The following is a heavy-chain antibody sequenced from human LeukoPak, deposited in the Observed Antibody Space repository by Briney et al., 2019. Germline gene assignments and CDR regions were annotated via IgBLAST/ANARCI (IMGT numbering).Heavy chain of an antibody. J-gene: IGHJ4*02. CDR2: IYTGGST. CDR3: ARGQSYCGADCYSD. Sequence: GGSLRLPCAASGFTFSSYGMHWIRQTPGKGLDWVSVIYTGGSTNYGDSVKGRFTISRDNSKNTLYLQMNSLRADDTAIYYCARGQSYCGADCYSDWGQGTLVTVSS. D-gene: IGHD2-21*02. CDR1: GFTFSSYG. V-gene: IGHV3-NL1*01.